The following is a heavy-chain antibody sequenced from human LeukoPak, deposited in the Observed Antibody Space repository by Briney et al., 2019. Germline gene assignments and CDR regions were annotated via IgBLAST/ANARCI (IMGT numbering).Heavy chain of an antibody. CDR1: GFTFSSYD. V-gene: IGHV3-21*01. D-gene: IGHD2-21*02. J-gene: IGHJ5*02. CDR2: ISSSSSYI. CDR3: ARGRVLAYCGGDCSYNWFDP. Sequence: GGSLRLSCAASGFTFSSYDMNWVRQAPGKGLEWVSSISSSSSYIYYADSVKGRFTISRDNAKNSLYLQMNSLRAEDTAVYYCARGRVLAYCGGDCSYNWFDPWGQGTLVTVSS.